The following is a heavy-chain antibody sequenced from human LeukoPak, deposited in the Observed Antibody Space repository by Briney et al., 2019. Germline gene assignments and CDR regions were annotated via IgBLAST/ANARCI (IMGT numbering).Heavy chain of an antibody. CDR2: ISYDGSNK. D-gene: IGHD6-6*01. J-gene: IGHJ6*03. V-gene: IGHV3-30*01. Sequence: PGRSLRLSCAASGFTFSSYAMHWVRQAPGKGLEWVAVISYDGSNKYYADSVKGRFTISRDNSKNTLYLQMNSLRAEDTAVYYCASVQYSSSSWSGYYYYYMDVWGKGTTVTVSS. CDR3: ASVQYSSSSWSGYYYYYMDV. CDR1: GFTFSSYA.